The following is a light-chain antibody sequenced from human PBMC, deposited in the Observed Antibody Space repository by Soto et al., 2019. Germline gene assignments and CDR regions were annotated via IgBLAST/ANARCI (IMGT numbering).Light chain of an antibody. CDR3: QSYDSSLSGWV. CDR1: SSNIGAGYD. Sequence: QSVLTQPPSVSGAPGQRVTISCTGSSSNIGAGYDDHWYQQLPGTAPKLLISGNSNRPSGVPDRFSGSKSGTSASLAITGLQAEDEADYYCQSYDSSLSGWVFGGGTKLTVL. CDR2: GNS. V-gene: IGLV1-40*01. J-gene: IGLJ3*02.